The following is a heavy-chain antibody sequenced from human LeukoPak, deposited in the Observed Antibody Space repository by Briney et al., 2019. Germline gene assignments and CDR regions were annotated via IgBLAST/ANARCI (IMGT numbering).Heavy chain of an antibody. CDR3: ARGVRVARAVAGFNFDY. Sequence: SETLSLTCAVYGGSFSGYYRSWIRQPPGKGLEWIGEINHSGSTNYNPSLKSRVTISVDTSKNQFSLKLSSVTAADTAVYYCARGVRVARAVAGFNFDYWGQGTLVTVSS. CDR1: GGSFSGYY. CDR2: INHSGST. J-gene: IGHJ4*02. D-gene: IGHD6-19*01. V-gene: IGHV4-34*01.